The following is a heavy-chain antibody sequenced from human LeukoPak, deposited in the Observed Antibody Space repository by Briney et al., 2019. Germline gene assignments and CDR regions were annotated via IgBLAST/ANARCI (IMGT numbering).Heavy chain of an antibody. J-gene: IGHJ5*02. CDR3: ATDLMHGSGKEGP. CDR2: FDPEDGET. Sequence: GASVKVSCKVSGYTLTELYMHWVRQAPGKGLEWMGGFDPEDGETIYAQKLQGRVTMTEDTSTDTAYMELSSLRSEDTAVYYCATDLMHGSGKEGPWGQGTLVTVSS. V-gene: IGHV1-24*01. CDR1: GYTLTELY. D-gene: IGHD3-10*01.